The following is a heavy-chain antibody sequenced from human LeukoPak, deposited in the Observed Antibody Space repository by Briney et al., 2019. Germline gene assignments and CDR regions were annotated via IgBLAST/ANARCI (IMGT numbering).Heavy chain of an antibody. Sequence: PGGSLRLSCAASGFTFSSYSMNWVRQAPGKGLEWVSSISSSSSYIYYADSVKGRFTISRDNAKNSLYLQMNSLRAEDTAVYYCARELRTIFGVVSSQWAAFDIWGQGTMVTVSS. CDR2: ISSSSSYI. J-gene: IGHJ3*02. D-gene: IGHD3-3*01. CDR3: ARELRTIFGVVSSQWAAFDI. CDR1: GFTFSSYS. V-gene: IGHV3-21*01.